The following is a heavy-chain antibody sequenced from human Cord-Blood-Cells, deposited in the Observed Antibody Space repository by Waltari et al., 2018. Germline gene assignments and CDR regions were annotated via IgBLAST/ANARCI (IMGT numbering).Heavy chain of an antibody. V-gene: IGHV3-30*18. CDR1: GFPFSSYG. J-gene: IGHJ4*02. CDR2: IWYDGSNK. CDR3: AKDLGRKAGSYYRGFDY. D-gene: IGHD3-10*01. Sequence: VQLVESGGGVVQPGRSLRLSCAASGFPFSSYGMPWVRTAPGKGLEWVAVIWYDGSNKYYADSVKGRFTISRDNSKNTLYLQMNSLRAEDTAMYYCAKDLGRKAGSYYRGFDYWGQGTLVTVSS.